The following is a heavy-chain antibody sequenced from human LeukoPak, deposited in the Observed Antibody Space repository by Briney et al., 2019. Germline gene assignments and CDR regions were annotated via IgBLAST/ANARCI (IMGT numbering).Heavy chain of an antibody. D-gene: IGHD6-19*01. CDR2: IYYSGST. Sequence: PSETLSLTCTVSGGSISRYYWSWIRQSPGKGLEWIGYIYYSGSTNYNPSLKSRVTISVDTSNNQFSLYLSSVTAADTALYYCARDHSSGWYRYFDYWGQGTLVTVSS. V-gene: IGHV4-59*01. J-gene: IGHJ4*02. CDR1: GGSISRYY. CDR3: ARDHSSGWYRYFDY.